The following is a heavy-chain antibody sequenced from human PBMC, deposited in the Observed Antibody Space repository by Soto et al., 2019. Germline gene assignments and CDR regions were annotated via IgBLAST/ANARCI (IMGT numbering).Heavy chain of an antibody. D-gene: IGHD3-10*01. J-gene: IGHJ6*02. CDR1: GGSISSRGYY. CDR3: ARDLGGVSSFSGSYNGLDV. V-gene: IGHV4-31*03. CDR2: IYYSGST. Sequence: HVQLQESGPGLVTPSQTLSLTCTVSGGSISSRGYYWGWIRQDPVKGLEWIGYIYYSGSTYYNPSLRSRVTMSVDTSKSPFSLKLRSVTAADTAVYYCARDLGGVSSFSGSYNGLDVWGQGTTITVSS.